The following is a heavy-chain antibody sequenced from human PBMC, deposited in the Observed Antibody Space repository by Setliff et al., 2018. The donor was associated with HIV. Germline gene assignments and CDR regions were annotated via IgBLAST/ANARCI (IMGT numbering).Heavy chain of an antibody. D-gene: IGHD2-8*01. CDR3: ATKVFCTNGLCLDAFDI. CDR2: IIPNSGAT. J-gene: IGHJ3*02. V-gene: IGHV1-2*06. CDR1: GYTFTAYY. Sequence: VASVKVSCKASGYTFTAYYLHWVRQAPGQGLEWMGRIIPNSGATNYAKKFQGRVTMTRDTSISTAYMELSRLRSDDPAIYYCATKVFCTNGLCLDAFDIWGQGTMVTVSS.